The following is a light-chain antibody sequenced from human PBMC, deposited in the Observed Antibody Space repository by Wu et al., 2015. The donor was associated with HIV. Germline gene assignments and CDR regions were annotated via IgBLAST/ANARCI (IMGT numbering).Light chain of an antibody. CDR2: DAS. V-gene: IGKV1-13*02. Sequence: AIQLTQSPSSLSASIGDRVNITCRASQDIFTYLAWYQQTPGKAPRVLIYDASTLQSGASSRFSGSGSGAEFTLTISGLQREDFAVYFCQQLNSFPLTFGQGSRLEI. J-gene: IGKJ5*01. CDR1: QDIFTY. CDR3: QQLNSFPLT.